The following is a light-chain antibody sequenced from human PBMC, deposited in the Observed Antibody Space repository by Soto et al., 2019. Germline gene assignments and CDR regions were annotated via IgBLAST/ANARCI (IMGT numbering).Light chain of an antibody. Sequence: DIQMTQSPSSLSAFVGDRVTITCRASQGISKYLAWYQQKPGKVPKLLIYTASTLQSGVPSRFSGSGSGTEFTLTISSLQPEDVATYYCQKYNSAPLTFGGGTKVEI. CDR3: QKYNSAPLT. J-gene: IGKJ4*01. CDR1: QGISKY. V-gene: IGKV1-27*01. CDR2: TAS.